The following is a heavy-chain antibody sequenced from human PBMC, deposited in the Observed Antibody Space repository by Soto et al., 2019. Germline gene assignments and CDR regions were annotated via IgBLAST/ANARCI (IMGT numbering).Heavy chain of an antibody. CDR1: GGTFSSYT. Sequence: SLKVSCKASGGTFSSYTISWVRQAPGQGLEWMGRIIPILGIANYAQKFQGRVTITADKSTSTAYMELSSLRSEDTAVYYCEGSYRYSGFHYWGQGTLVTVSS. CDR3: EGSYRYSGFHY. J-gene: IGHJ4*02. D-gene: IGHD3-16*02. V-gene: IGHV1-69*02. CDR2: IIPILGIA.